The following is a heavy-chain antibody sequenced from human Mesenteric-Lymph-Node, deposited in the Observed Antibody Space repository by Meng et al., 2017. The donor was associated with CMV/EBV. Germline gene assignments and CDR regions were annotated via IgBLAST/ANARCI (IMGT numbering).Heavy chain of an antibody. CDR3: ARAPASSMAARPFDS. CDR2: IHYSGNT. Sequence: SETLSLTCTVSGGSISSDNYFWSWIRQPPGKGLEWIGYIHYSGNTHYSPSLKSRLTISLDASRSQFSLKLSSVTAADTAVYYCARAPASSMAARPFDSWGQGTLVTVSS. V-gene: IGHV4-30-4*08. J-gene: IGHJ4*02. D-gene: IGHD6-6*01. CDR1: GGSISSDNYF.